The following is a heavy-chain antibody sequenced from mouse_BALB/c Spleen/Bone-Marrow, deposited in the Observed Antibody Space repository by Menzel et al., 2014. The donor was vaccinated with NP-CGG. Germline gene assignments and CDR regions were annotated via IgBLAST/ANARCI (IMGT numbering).Heavy chain of an antibody. CDR1: GYSFTNYW. V-gene: IGHV1S82*01. J-gene: IGHJ2*01. D-gene: IGHD2-5*01. CDR3: AKDSNPLDY. Sequence: VQLQQSGAELVRPGASVKLSCKASGYSFTNYWMHWMKQRPGQGLEWIGMIHPSDSVTRLNQKFKDKATLTVDKSSSTEYMQLSAPPDEGTAGYYCAKDSNPLDYSGAGTPLTGSS. CDR2: IHPSDSVT.